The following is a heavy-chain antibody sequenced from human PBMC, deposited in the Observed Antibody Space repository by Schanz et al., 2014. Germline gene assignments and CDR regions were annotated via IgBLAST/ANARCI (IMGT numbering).Heavy chain of an antibody. CDR3: AREGTVIRGLSGWFDP. J-gene: IGHJ5*02. V-gene: IGHV1-2*02. D-gene: IGHD3-10*01. CDR1: GNTLSAYC. CDR2: IDPNSGGT. Sequence: QVQLVQSGADVKKPGASVKVSCKASGNTLSAYCIHWIRQAPGQGLEWMGWIDPNSGGTNFAQKFQGRVTMTRDTSISTVYMELRRLRSDDTAVYYCAREGTVIRGLSGWFDPWGQGTLVTVSS.